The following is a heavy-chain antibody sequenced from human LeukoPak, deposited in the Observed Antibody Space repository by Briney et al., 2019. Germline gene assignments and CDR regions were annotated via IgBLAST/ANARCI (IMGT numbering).Heavy chain of an antibody. Sequence: PSETLSLTCTVSGGSISNYYWSWIRQPPGKGLEWIGYIYYSGSTNYNPSLKSRVTISVDTSKNHFSLRLSSVTAADTALYYCARDTLRITMVRGAQKFDPWGQGTLVTVSS. CDR2: IYYSGST. V-gene: IGHV4-59*01. J-gene: IGHJ5*02. D-gene: IGHD3-10*01. CDR1: GGSISNYY. CDR3: ARDTLRITMVRGAQKFDP.